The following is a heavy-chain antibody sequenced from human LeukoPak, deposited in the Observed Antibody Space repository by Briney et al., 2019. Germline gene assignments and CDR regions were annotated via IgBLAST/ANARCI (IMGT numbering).Heavy chain of an antibody. J-gene: IGHJ4*02. V-gene: IGHV3-30*04. CDR1: GFTFSSYA. D-gene: IGHD3-22*01. Sequence: GGSLRLSCAASGFTFSSYAMHWVRQAPGKGLEWVAVISYDGSNKYYADSVKGRFTISRDNSKNTLYLQMNSLRAEDTAVYYCAKDQGGHRYWSSGYYSNFDYWGQGTLVTVSS. CDR2: ISYDGSNK. CDR3: AKDQGGHRYWSSGYYSNFDY.